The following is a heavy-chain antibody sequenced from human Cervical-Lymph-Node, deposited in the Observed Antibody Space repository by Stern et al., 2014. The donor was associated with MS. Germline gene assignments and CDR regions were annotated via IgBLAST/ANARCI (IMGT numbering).Heavy chain of an antibody. CDR2: VSYYETQR. D-gene: IGHD3-10*01. Sequence: QVQLVESGGGVVQPGRSLSLSCVASGFTFSTYAMHWVRQAPGKGLEWVAFVSYYETQRNTTDSVKARFAISRDNSKNTLYLHRNSLRDEDTAVFFCARGGRGVGLEYWGQGALVTVSS. CDR3: ARGGRGVGLEY. CDR1: GFTFSTYA. J-gene: IGHJ4*02. V-gene: IGHV3-30*09.